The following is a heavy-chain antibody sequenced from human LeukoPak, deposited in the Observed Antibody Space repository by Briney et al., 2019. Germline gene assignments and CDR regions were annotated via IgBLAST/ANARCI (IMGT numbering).Heavy chain of an antibody. D-gene: IGHD4-17*01. V-gene: IGHV3-30*14. CDR3: ARVETRELYGDYPGDAFDI. Sequence: GRSLRLSCAASGFTFSSYAMHWVRQAPGKGLEWVAVISYDGSNKYYADSVKGRFTISRDNSKNTLYLQMNSLRAEDTAVYYCARVETRELYGDYPGDAFDIWGQGTMVTVSS. CDR2: ISYDGSNK. J-gene: IGHJ3*02. CDR1: GFTFSSYA.